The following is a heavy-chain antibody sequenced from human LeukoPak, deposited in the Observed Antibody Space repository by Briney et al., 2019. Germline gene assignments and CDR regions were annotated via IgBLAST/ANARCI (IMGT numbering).Heavy chain of an antibody. Sequence: GASVKVSCKASGYTFTGYYMHWVRQAPGQGLEWMGWINPNSGGTNYAQKFQGRVTMTRDTSISTACMELSRLRSDDTAVYYCATLTGRSYYDFWSAQEDYWGQGTLVTVSS. J-gene: IGHJ4*02. CDR1: GYTFTGYY. V-gene: IGHV1-2*02. D-gene: IGHD3-3*01. CDR2: INPNSGGT. CDR3: ATLTGRSYYDFWSAQEDY.